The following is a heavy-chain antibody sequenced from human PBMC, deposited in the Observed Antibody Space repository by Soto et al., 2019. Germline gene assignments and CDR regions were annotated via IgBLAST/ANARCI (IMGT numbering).Heavy chain of an antibody. V-gene: IGHV3-21*01. D-gene: IGHD2-2*02. J-gene: IGHJ6*02. CDR1: GFTFSSYS. Sequence: GGSLRLSCAASGFTFSSYSVNWVRQAPGKGLEWVSSISSSSSYIYYADSVKGRFTISRDNAKNSLYLQMNSLRAEDTAVYYCARALGYCSSTSCFTGYGMDVWGQGTTVTVSS. CDR2: ISSSSSYI. CDR3: ARALGYCSSTSCFTGYGMDV.